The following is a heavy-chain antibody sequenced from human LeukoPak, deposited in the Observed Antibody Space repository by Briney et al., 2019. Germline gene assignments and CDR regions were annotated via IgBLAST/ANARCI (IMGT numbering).Heavy chain of an antibody. V-gene: IGHV4-34*01. J-gene: IGHJ4*02. CDR2: IYHSGST. CDR3: ARGRNYDYVWGSYRPSYFDY. CDR1: GGSFSGYY. Sequence: ASETLSLTCAVYGGSFSGYYWSWIRQPPGKGLEWIGEIYHSGSTNYNPSLKSRVTISVDTSKNQFSLKLSSVTAADTAVYSCARGRNYDYVWGSYRPSYFDYWGQGTLVTVSS. D-gene: IGHD3-16*02.